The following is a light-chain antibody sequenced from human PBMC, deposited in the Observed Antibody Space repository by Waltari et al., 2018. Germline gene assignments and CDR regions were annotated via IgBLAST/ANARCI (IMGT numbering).Light chain of an antibody. CDR3: QSYDSSLSGSGV. V-gene: IGLV1-40*01. J-gene: IGLJ1*01. CDR1: SSNIGAGYD. Sequence: QSVLTQPPSVSGAPGQRVTISCTGSSSNIGAGYDVPWSQQLPGTAPKLLIYGNSNRPSGVPDRFSGSKSGTSASLAITGLQAEDEADYYCQSYDSSLSGSGVFGTGTKVTVL. CDR2: GNS.